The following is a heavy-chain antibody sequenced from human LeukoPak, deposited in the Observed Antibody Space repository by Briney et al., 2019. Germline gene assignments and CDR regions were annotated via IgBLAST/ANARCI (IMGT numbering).Heavy chain of an antibody. CDR3: ARPYYWWGEDAFDI. CDR1: GGSTSSSSYY. CDR2: IYYSGST. V-gene: IGHV4-39*01. D-gene: IGHD2-8*01. Sequence: SETLSLTCTVSGGSTSSSSYYWGWIRQPPGKGLEWIGSIYYSGSTYYNPSLKSRVTISVDTSKNQFSLKLSSVTAADTAVYYCARPYYWWGEDAFDIWGQGTMVTVSS. J-gene: IGHJ3*02.